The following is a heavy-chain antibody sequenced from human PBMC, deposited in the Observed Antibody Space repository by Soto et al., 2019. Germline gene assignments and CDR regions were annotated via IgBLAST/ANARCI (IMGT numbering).Heavy chain of an antibody. V-gene: IGHV3-30-3*01. CDR3: ASLVGATTLYGFDY. J-gene: IGHJ4*02. Sequence: QVQLVESGGGVVQPGRSLRLSCAASGFTFNSYAMHWVRQAPCKGLEWVAVISYDGSNKYYADSVKGRFTISRDNSKNTLYLQMNTLRAEDTAVYYCASLVGATTLYGFDYWGQGTLVTVSS. CDR2: ISYDGSNK. D-gene: IGHD1-26*01. CDR1: GFTFNSYA.